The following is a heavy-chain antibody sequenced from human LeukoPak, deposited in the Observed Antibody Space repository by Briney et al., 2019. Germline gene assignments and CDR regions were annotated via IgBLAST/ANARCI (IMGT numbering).Heavy chain of an antibody. Sequence: PSETLSLTCAVYGGSFSGYYWSWIRQPPGKGLEWIGEINHSGSTNYNPSLKSRVTISVDTSKNQFSLKLSSATAADTAVYYCARRGITMVRGVIRGRPSDYWGQGTLVTVSS. CDR1: GGSFSGYY. CDR3: ARRGITMVRGVIRGRPSDY. D-gene: IGHD3-10*01. J-gene: IGHJ4*02. V-gene: IGHV4-34*01. CDR2: INHSGST.